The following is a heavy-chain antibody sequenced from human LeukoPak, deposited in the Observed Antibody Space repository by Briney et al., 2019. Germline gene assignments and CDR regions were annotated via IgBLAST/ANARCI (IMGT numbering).Heavy chain of an antibody. V-gene: IGHV3-23*01. CDR1: GFTFSSYA. J-gene: IGHJ1*01. CDR2: ISESGGTT. Sequence: GGSLRLSCAASGFTFSSYAVCWVRQAPGKGLEWVSGISESGGTTYYADSVKGRLTISRDNSKNTLYLQMNSLRDEDTALYYCVKDHRGSLENFQHWGQGTLVTVFS. CDR3: VKDHRGSLENFQH.